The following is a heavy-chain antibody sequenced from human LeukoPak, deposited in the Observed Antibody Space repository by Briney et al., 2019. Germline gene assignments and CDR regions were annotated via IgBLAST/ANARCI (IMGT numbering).Heavy chain of an antibody. D-gene: IGHD3-22*01. V-gene: IGHV3-21*01. Sequence: PGGSLRLSCAASGFTFSSYSMNWVRQAPGKGLEWVSSNSSSSSYIYYADSVKGRFTISRDNAKNSLYLQMNSLRAEDTAVYYCARDFYYDSSGLKPRGFDYWGQGTLVTVSS. CDR3: ARDFYYDSSGLKPRGFDY. CDR1: GFTFSSYS. CDR2: NSSSSSYI. J-gene: IGHJ4*02.